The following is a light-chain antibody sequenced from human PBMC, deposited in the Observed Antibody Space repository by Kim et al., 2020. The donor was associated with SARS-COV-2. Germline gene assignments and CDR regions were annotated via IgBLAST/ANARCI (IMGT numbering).Light chain of an antibody. V-gene: IGKV1-33*01. CDR3: QQNDDFPIT. CDR1: QVIRKF. CDR2: DVS. J-gene: IGKJ5*01. Sequence: DIQMTQSPSSLSASVGDRVTITCQATQVIRKFLNWYQQRPGKAPQLLIYDVSNLQRGVPSRFSGSGYGTKFTLTISSLQPEDFATYYCQQNDDFPITCGQGTRLEIK.